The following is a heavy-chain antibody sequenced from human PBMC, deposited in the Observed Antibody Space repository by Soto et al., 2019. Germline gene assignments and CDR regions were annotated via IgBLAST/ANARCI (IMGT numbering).Heavy chain of an antibody. J-gene: IGHJ6*02. V-gene: IGHV3-23*01. Sequence: PGGSLRLSCAASGVGFSTSWMSWVRQAPGKGLEWVSAISGSGGSTYYADFVKGRFTISRDNSKNTLYLQMNSLRAEDTAVYYCAKVIAASPSYYYYGMDVWGQGTTITVSS. CDR3: AKVIAASPSYYYYGMDV. CDR1: GVGFSTSW. D-gene: IGHD6-6*01. CDR2: ISGSGGST.